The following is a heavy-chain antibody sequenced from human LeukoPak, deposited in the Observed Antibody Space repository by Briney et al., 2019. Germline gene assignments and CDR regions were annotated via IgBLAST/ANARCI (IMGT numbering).Heavy chain of an antibody. CDR2: ISYDGNNK. J-gene: IGHJ4*02. CDR3: VKDIDYGGAN. Sequence: GGSLRLSCAASGFTFSNYGMHWVRQAPGKGLEWVALISYDGNNKYYSDSMKGRFTISRDNSKNTLYLQMNSLRAEDTAVYYCVKDIDYGGANWGQGTLVIVSS. CDR1: GFTFSNYG. D-gene: IGHD4-23*01. V-gene: IGHV3-30*18.